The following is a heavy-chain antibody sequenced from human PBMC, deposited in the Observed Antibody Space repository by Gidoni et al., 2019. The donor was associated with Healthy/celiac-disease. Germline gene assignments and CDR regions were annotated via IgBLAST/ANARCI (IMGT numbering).Heavy chain of an antibody. J-gene: IGHJ4*02. CDR2: ISYDGSNK. CDR3: ARARLDFWSGYYDLDY. D-gene: IGHD3-3*01. Sequence: QVQLVESGGGVVQPGRSLGLSCAASGFTFSSYAMPWVRQAPGKGLGWVAVISYDGSNKYYADSVKGRFTISRDNSKNTLYLQMNSLRAEDTAVYYCARARLDFWSGYYDLDYWGQGTLVTVSS. CDR1: GFTFSSYA. V-gene: IGHV3-30-3*01.